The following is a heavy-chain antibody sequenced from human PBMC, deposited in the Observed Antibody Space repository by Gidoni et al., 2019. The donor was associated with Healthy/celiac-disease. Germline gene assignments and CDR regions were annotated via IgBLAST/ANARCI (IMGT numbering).Heavy chain of an antibody. CDR1: GFTFDAYG. Sequence: EVQLVESGGGVVRPGGSLRLSCAASGFTFDAYGMSWVRQAPGKGLEWVSGINWNGGSTGYADSVKGRFTISRDNAKNSLYLQMNSLRAEDTALYHCARVKGYCSGGSCRKYYYYYGMDVWGQGTTVTVSS. D-gene: IGHD2-15*01. CDR2: INWNGGST. J-gene: IGHJ6*02. CDR3: ARVKGYCSGGSCRKYYYYYGMDV. V-gene: IGHV3-20*01.